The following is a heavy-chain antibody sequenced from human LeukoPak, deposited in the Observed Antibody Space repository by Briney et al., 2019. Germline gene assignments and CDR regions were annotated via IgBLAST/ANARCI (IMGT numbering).Heavy chain of an antibody. V-gene: IGHV3-23*01. CDR2: ITGSGDGT. Sequence: GGSLRLSCAASGFTFSSYAMMWVRQSPEKGLEWVSSITGSGDGTYYADSVRGRFTISRDNSKNTLYLQMNSLRAEDTAVYFCVKGFVHPTYYFEYWGQGTLVTVSS. CDR1: GFTFSSYA. CDR3: VKGFVHPTYYFEY. D-gene: IGHD3-10*01. J-gene: IGHJ4*02.